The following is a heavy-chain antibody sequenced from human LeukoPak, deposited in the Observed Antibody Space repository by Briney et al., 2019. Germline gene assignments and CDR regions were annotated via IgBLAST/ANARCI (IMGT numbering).Heavy chain of an antibody. D-gene: IGHD6-13*01. V-gene: IGHV3-20*04. CDR3: ARACCGSSHYYYYYMDV. Sequence: PGGSLRLSCAASGFTFDDYGMSWVRQAPGKGLEWVSGINWNAGSAGYADSVKGRFTISRDNAKNSLYLQMNSLRAEDTALYYCARACCGSSHYYYYYMDVWGRGTTVTVSS. CDR1: GFTFDDYG. CDR2: INWNAGSA. J-gene: IGHJ6*03.